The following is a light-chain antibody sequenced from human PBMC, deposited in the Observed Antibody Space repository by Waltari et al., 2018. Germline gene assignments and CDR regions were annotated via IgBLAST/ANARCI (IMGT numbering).Light chain of an antibody. J-gene: IGKJ1*01. V-gene: IGKV1-5*03. CDR3: QQYTGPWT. CDR1: QSISTW. CDR2: KAS. Sequence: DIQMTQPPSTLSASVGDRVTITCRASQSISTWLAWYQQKPGKAPKLLIYKASRLEGGVPSRFSGSGSGTEFTLTISSRQPDDFATYYCQQYTGPWTFGQGTKVEIK.